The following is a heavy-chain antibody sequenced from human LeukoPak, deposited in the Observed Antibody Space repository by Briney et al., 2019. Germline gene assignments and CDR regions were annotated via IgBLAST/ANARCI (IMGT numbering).Heavy chain of an antibody. Sequence: PGESLKISCKGSGYSFTSYWIGWVRQMPGKGLEWMGIIYPGDSDTRYSPSFQGQVTISADKSISTAYLQWSSLKASDTAMYYCARQPRGGRVAGMIDYWGQGTLVTVSS. V-gene: IGHV5-51*01. CDR3: ARQPRGGRVAGMIDY. CDR2: IYPGDSDT. CDR1: GYSFTSYW. J-gene: IGHJ4*02. D-gene: IGHD6-19*01.